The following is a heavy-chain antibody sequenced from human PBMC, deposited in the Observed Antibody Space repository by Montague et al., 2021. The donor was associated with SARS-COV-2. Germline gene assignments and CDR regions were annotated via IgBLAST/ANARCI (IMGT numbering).Heavy chain of an antibody. Sequence: SETLSLTCAVYGGSFSGYYWSWIRQPPGKGLEWIGEINQSGSTNYNPSLKSRVTLSVDTTKKQFSLKLSSLTAADTAVYYCARVAGGYYNDSSAYFDYWGQGSPVTVSS. CDR3: ARVAGGYYNDSSAYFDY. J-gene: IGHJ4*02. CDR2: INQSGST. V-gene: IGHV4-34*01. D-gene: IGHD3-22*01. CDR1: GGSFSGYY.